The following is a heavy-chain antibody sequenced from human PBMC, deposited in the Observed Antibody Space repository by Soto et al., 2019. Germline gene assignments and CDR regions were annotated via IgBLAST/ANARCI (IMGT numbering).Heavy chain of an antibody. CDR2: INHSGST. J-gene: IGHJ4*02. Sequence: SETLSLTCAVYGGSFSGYYWSWIRQPPGKGLEWIGEINHSGSTNYNPSLKSRVTISVDTSKNQFSLKLSSVTAADTAVYYCASIASSGYPFDYWGQGTLVTVSS. V-gene: IGHV4-34*01. D-gene: IGHD3-22*01. CDR1: GGSFSGYY. CDR3: ASIASSGYPFDY.